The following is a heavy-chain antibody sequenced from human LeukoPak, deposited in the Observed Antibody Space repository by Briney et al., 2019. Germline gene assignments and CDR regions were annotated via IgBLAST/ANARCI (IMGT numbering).Heavy chain of an antibody. J-gene: IGHJ4*02. CDR1: GSTFSSYA. V-gene: IGHV3-30*04. CDR2: ISYDGSNK. CDR3: ARDLPLGY. Sequence: PGRSLRLSCAASGSTFSSYAMHWVRQAPGKGLEWVAVISYDGSNKYYADSVKGRFTISRDNSKNTLYLQMNSLRAEDTAVYYCARDLPLGYWGQGTLVTVSS.